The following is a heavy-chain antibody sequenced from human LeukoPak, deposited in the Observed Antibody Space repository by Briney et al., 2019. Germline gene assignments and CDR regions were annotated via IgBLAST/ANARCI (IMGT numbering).Heavy chain of an antibody. Sequence: HPGGSLRLSCEASGFTLSSSAMSWVRQAPGKGLEWVSSLSGSIGSAYHADSVKGRFTISRDNSKNTLYLQMNNLRAEDTAVYYCAKHDGLSPFLEFFHHWGQGTLVIVSS. CDR3: AKHDGLSPFLEFFHH. V-gene: IGHV3-23*01. J-gene: IGHJ1*01. D-gene: IGHD2/OR15-2a*01. CDR1: GFTLSSSA. CDR2: LSGSIGSA.